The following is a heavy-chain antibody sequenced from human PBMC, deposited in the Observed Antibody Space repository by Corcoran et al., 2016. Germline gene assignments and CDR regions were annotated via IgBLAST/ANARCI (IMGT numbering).Heavy chain of an antibody. CDR1: GFTFSSYG. CDR2: ISYDGSNK. D-gene: IGHD3-10*01. V-gene: IGHV3-30*18. J-gene: IGHJ4*02. CDR3: AKDGRIGGSGYG. Sequence: QVQLVESGGGVVQPGRSLRLSCAASGFTFSSYGMHWVRQAPGKGLEWVAVISYDGSNKYYADSVKGRFTISRDNSKTTLYLQMNSLRAEDTAVYYGAKDGRIGGSGYGWGQGTLVTVSS.